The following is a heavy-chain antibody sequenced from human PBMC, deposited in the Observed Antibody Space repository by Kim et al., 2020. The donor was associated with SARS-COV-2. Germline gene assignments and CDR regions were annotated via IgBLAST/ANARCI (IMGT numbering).Heavy chain of an antibody. D-gene: IGHD2-2*01. Sequence: SETLSLTCAVYGGSFSGYRWSWIRQTPVKGLEWIGEINHGGSSNYNPSLKSRVNISVDTSKNQFSLKLSSLTAADTAVYFCVRGQGVPAGKPFSYQYYMDVWGKGTTVTVSS. J-gene: IGHJ6*03. CDR3: VRGQGVPAGKPFSYQYYMDV. CDR2: INHGGSS. CDR1: GGSFSGYR. V-gene: IGHV4-34*01.